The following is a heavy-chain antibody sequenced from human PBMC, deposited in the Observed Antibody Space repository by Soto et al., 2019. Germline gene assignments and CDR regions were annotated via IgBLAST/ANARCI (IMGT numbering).Heavy chain of an antibody. V-gene: IGHV1-3*01. J-gene: IGHJ6*02. D-gene: IGHD3-10*01. CDR2: INAGNDNT. Sequence: ASVKVSCKASGGTLTTYVMHWGRQAPGQRLEWMGWINAGNDNTKYSQKFQGRVTITRDTSASTVYMELSSLSSEDTAVYYCARVGHYYYGMDVWGQGTTVTVSS. CDR3: ARVGHYYYGMDV. CDR1: GGTLTTYV.